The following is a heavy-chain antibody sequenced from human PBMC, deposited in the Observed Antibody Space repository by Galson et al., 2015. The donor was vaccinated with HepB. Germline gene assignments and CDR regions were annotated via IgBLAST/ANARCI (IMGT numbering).Heavy chain of an antibody. CDR3: ARKVNWGSDAFDI. CDR1: GYTFTGYY. J-gene: IGHJ3*02. CDR2: INPNSGGT. Sequence: SVKVSCKASGYTFTGYYMHWVRQAPGQGLEWMGWINPNSGGTNYAQKFQGRVTMTRDTSISTAYMELSRLRSDDTAVYYCARKVNWGSDAFDIWGQGTMVTVSS. D-gene: IGHD7-27*01. V-gene: IGHV1-2*02.